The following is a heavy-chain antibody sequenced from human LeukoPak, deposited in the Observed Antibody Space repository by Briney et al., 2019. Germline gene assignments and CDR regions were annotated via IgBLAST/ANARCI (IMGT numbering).Heavy chain of an antibody. J-gene: IGHJ4*02. CDR2: IYHSGST. Sequence: PSETLSLTYVLSRYSISSGYYWGWIRQPPGKGLEWIGSIYHSGSTYYHPSLKSRVTISVDTSKNQFSLKLSSVTAADTAVYYCARQYYDFWSGYLHYFDYWGQGTLVTVS. CDR1: RYSISSGYY. CDR3: ARQYYDFWSGYLHYFDY. D-gene: IGHD3-3*01. V-gene: IGHV4-38-2*01.